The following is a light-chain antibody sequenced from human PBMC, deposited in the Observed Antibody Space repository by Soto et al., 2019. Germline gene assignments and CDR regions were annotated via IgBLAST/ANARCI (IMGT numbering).Light chain of an antibody. V-gene: IGLV2-14*03. CDR2: DVI. CDR1: SSDIGGYDS. CDR3: ASYASSSTWV. Sequence: QSVLTQPASVSGSPGQSITISCTGTSSDIGGYDSVSWYQQHPGNAPKLMIYDVINRPSGVSNRFSGSKSGSTASLTISGLQAEDEADYYCASYASSSTWVFGGGTKVTVL. J-gene: IGLJ3*02.